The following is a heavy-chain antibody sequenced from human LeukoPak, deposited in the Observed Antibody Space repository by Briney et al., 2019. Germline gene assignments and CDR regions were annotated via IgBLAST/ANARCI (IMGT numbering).Heavy chain of an antibody. CDR3: AKEGDYGNYFGY. D-gene: IGHD3-16*01. V-gene: IGHV3-23*01. J-gene: IGHJ4*02. CDR1: GFTFSSYA. Sequence: GSLRLSCAASGFTFSSYAMSWVRQAPGKGLGWVSAISGSGGSTYYADSVKGRFTISRDNSKNTLYLQMNSLRAEDTAVYYCAKEGDYGNYFGYWGQGTLVTVSS. CDR2: ISGSGGST.